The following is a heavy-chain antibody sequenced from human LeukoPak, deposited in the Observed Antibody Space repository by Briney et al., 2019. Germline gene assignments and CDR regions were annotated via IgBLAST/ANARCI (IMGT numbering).Heavy chain of an antibody. CDR3: AREGQLRFIGPGWFDP. V-gene: IGHV3-7*03. CDR1: GFTFSSYW. J-gene: IGHJ5*02. D-gene: IGHD5-18*01. CDR2: IKQDGSEK. Sequence: GGSLRLSCAASGFTFSSYWMSWVRQAPGKGLEWVANIKQDGSEKYYVDSVKGRFTISRDNAKNSLYLQMNSLRAEGTAVYYCAREGQLRFIGPGWFDPWGQGTLVTVSS.